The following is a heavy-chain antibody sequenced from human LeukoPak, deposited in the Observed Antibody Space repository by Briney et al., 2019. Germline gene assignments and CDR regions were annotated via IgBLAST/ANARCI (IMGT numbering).Heavy chain of an antibody. Sequence: GGSLRLSCTVSGFSVSTSGMSWVRQAQGKGLQTISAISVEGESAYYADSVKGRFTISRDNSKNTLYLQMNSLRVEDAAVYYCAQGYSSGWYPHWGQGSLVSVSS. D-gene: IGHD6-19*01. CDR2: ISVEGESA. V-gene: IGHV3-23*01. CDR1: GFSVSTSG. CDR3: AQGYSSGWYPH. J-gene: IGHJ4*02.